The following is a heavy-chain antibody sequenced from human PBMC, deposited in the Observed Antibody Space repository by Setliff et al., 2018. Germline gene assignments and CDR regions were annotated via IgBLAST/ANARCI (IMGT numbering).Heavy chain of an antibody. CDR2: IYYSGST. J-gene: IGHJ6*03. CDR3: ARRVREYQLLFGDYYYYMDV. V-gene: IGHV4-39*01. Sequence: TLSLTCTVSGGSISSSSYYWGWIRQPPGKGLEWIGSIYYSGSTYYNPSLKSRVTISVDTPKNQFSLKLSSVTAADTAVYYCARRVREYQLLFGDYYYYMDVWGKGTTVTVSS. D-gene: IGHD2-2*01. CDR1: GGSISSSSYY.